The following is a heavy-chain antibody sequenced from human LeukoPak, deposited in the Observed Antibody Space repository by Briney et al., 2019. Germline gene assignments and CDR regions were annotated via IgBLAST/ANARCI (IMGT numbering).Heavy chain of an antibody. J-gene: IGHJ4*02. CDR2: ISYDGSNK. CDR1: GFTFSSYG. D-gene: IGHD5-18*01. CDR3: AKVGGYSYGSSPFDY. V-gene: IGHV3-30*18. Sequence: GGSLRLSCAASGFTFSSYGMHWVRQAPGKGLEWVAVISYDGSNKYYADSVKGRFTISRDNSKNTLYLQMNSLRAEGTAVYYCAKVGGYSYGSSPFDYWGQGTLVIVSS.